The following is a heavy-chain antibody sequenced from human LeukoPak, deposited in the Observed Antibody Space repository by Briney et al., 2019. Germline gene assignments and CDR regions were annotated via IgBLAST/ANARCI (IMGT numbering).Heavy chain of an antibody. CDR3: AKGDCSSGSCYFDY. J-gene: IGHJ4*02. Sequence: GGSLRLSCAASGFTFDDYAMHWVRQAPGKGLEWVSGISWNSGSIGYADSVKGRFTISRDSARSALYLQMNSLRAEDTAVYYCAKGDCSSGSCYFDYWGQGSQVTVSS. D-gene: IGHD2-15*01. CDR1: GFTFDDYA. CDR2: ISWNSGSI. V-gene: IGHV3-9*01.